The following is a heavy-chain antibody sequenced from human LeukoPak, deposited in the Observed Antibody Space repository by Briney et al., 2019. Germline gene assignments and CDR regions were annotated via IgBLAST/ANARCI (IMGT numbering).Heavy chain of an antibody. CDR3: ARDARITMVRGVIITKNDY. Sequence: GGSLRLSCAASGLTLSSYEMNWVRQAPGKGLEWVSYISGSGSAIYYADSVKGRFTISRDNAKNSLYLQMNSLRAEDTAVYYCARDARITMVRGVIITKNDYWGQGTLVTVSS. CDR2: ISGSGSAI. J-gene: IGHJ4*02. CDR1: GLTLSSYE. V-gene: IGHV3-48*03. D-gene: IGHD3-10*01.